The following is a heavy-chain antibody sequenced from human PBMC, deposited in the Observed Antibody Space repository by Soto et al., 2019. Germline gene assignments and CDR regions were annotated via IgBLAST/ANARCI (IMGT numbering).Heavy chain of an antibody. CDR3: ARDLVGASSGWTTFDY. CDR2: ISSSGSTI. CDR1: GFTFSDYY. J-gene: IGHJ4*02. Sequence: QVQLVESGGGLVKPGGSLRLSCAASGFTFSDYYMNWIRQAPGKGLEWVSYISSSGSTIYHADSVKGRFTISRDNAKNSLYLQMNSLRPEDTAVYYCARDLVGASSGWTTFDYWGQGTLVTVSS. D-gene: IGHD6-19*01. V-gene: IGHV3-11*01.